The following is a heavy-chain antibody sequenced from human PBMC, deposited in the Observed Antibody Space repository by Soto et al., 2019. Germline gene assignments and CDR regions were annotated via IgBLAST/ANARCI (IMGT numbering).Heavy chain of an antibody. Sequence: EVQLVESGGDLVQPGGSLKLSCAASGFTFSGSAMHWVRQASGKGLEWVGHIRRGGKNYATVDAASVKGRFIISRDDSKNTAYLQMNKLKTLDTAVYYCAGTVHGSDNFSTDFDYWGQGTLVTVSS. J-gene: IGHJ4*02. D-gene: IGHD1-20*01. CDR3: AGTVHGSDNFSTDFDY. CDR2: IRRGGKNYAT. V-gene: IGHV3-73*02. CDR1: GFTFSGSA.